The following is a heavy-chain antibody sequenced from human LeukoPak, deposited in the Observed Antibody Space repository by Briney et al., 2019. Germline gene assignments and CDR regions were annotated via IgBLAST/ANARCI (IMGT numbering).Heavy chain of an antibody. Sequence: GGSLRLSCAASGFTFSSYWMSWVRQAPGKGLEWVTNIKQDGSEKYYVDTVKGRFTISRDNAKNSLYLQMNSLRAEDTAVYYCARDLYRIVVVPHYFDYWGQGTLVTVSS. CDR1: GFTFSSYW. V-gene: IGHV3-7*01. CDR2: IKQDGSEK. CDR3: ARDLYRIVVVPHYFDY. J-gene: IGHJ4*02. D-gene: IGHD3-22*01.